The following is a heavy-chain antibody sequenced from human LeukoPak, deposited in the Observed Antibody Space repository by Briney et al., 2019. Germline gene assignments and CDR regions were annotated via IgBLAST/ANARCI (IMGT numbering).Heavy chain of an antibody. CDR2: THYSGST. J-gene: IGHJ5*01. CDR3: ARLVWLGESPGSWFDS. CDR1: GGSITSHF. D-gene: IGHD3-10*01. Sequence: SETLSLTCSVSGGSITSHFWSWIRQPPGKGLEWIGYTHYSGSTNYNPSLKSRVTISPDTSKNQLFLKLNSVTAADTAVYYCARLVWLGESPGSWFDSWGQGTLVTVSS. V-gene: IGHV4-59*11.